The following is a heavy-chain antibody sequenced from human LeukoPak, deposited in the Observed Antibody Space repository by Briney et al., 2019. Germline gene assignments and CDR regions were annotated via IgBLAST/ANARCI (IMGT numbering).Heavy chain of an antibody. Sequence: SETLSLTCAVSGGSFSGYYWSWIRQPPGKGLEWIGEINHSGSTNYNPSLKSRVTISVDTSKNQFSLKLSSVTAADTAVYYCARAGGTGYSSGWYDYWGQGTLVTVSS. CDR3: ARAGGTGYSSGWYDY. CDR2: INHSGST. J-gene: IGHJ4*02. V-gene: IGHV4-34*01. CDR1: GGSFSGYY. D-gene: IGHD6-19*01.